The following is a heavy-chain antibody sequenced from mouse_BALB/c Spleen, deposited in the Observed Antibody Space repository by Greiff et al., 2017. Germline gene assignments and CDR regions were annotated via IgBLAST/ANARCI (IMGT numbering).Heavy chain of an antibody. CDR2: ISSGGSYT. Sequence: EVKVVESGGGLVKPGGSLKLSCAASGFTFSSYTMSWVRQTPEKRLEWVATISSGGSYTYYPDSVKGRFTISRDNAKNTLYLQMSSLKSEDTAMYYCTREENYGNSRGFDYWGQGTTLTVSS. CDR3: TREENYGNSRGFDY. J-gene: IGHJ2*01. V-gene: IGHV5-6-4*01. D-gene: IGHD2-1*01. CDR1: GFTFSSYT.